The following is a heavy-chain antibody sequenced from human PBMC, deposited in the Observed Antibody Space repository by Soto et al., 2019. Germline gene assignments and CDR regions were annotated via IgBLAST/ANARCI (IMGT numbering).Heavy chain of an antibody. CDR2: INHSGST. J-gene: IGHJ6*02. D-gene: IGHD3-10*01. Sequence: SETLSLTCAVYGGSFSGYYWSWIRQPPGKGLEWIGEINHSGSTNYNPSLKSRVTISVDTSKNQFSLKLSSVTAADTAVYYCARDPGGMDVWGQGTTVTVSS. CDR3: ARDPGGMDV. V-gene: IGHV4-34*01. CDR1: GGSFSGYY.